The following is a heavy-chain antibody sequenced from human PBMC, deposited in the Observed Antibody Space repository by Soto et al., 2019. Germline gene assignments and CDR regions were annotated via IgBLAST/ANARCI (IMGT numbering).Heavy chain of an antibody. D-gene: IGHD2-21*02. J-gene: IGHJ5*02. CDR2: VYHTGDT. CDR1: GGTVARSHW. V-gene: IGHV4-4*02. Sequence: PSETLSLTCGVSGGTVARSHWWSWVRQSPGRGLEWIGTVYHTGDTNFNPSLQSRVTFSVDKSNNQFSLRLTSVTAADTAVYFCAREIVTAGGNNYFDPWGPGTLVTVSS. CDR3: AREIVTAGGNNYFDP.